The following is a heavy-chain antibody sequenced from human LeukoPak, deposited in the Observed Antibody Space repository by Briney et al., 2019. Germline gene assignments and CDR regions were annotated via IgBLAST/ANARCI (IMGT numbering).Heavy chain of an antibody. CDR1: GYTFTGYY. CDR2: INPKSGGK. CDR3: ARPTLIGYAIHNLGFDY. Sequence: ASVKVSCKASGYTFTGYYMQWVRQAPGQGLERMGWINPKSGGKKYAQKFQGRVTMTRDTSISTAYMELSRLRSDDTAVYYWARPTLIGYAIHNLGFDYLGQGTLVTVSS. V-gene: IGHV1-2*02. J-gene: IGHJ4*02. D-gene: IGHD5-18*01.